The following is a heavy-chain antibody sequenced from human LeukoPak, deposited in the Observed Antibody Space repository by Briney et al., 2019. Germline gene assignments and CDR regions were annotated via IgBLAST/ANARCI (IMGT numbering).Heavy chain of an antibody. D-gene: IGHD1-26*01. CDR2: IYTSGIT. V-gene: IGHV3-66*01. CDR1: GFTVSSNF. J-gene: IGHJ4*02. CDR3: AREDAGGTYSFDY. Sequence: PGGSLRLSCAVSGFTVSSNFMSWVRQAPGKGPEWVSVIYTSGITSYADSVSGRFSISRDNSTNTLYLQMDSLTVEDTAVYYCAREDAGGTYSFDYWGQGIRVTVSS.